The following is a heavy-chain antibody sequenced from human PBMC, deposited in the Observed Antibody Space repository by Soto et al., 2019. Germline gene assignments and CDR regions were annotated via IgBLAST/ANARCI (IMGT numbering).Heavy chain of an antibody. D-gene: IGHD1-20*01. CDR1: GFSLSTSGVG. J-gene: IGHJ4*02. Sequence: QITLKESGPTLVKPTQTLTLTCTCSGFSLSTSGVGVGWIRQPPGKALEWLALIYWNDDKRYSPSLKSRLTITKDTSKNQVVLTMTNMDPVDTATYYCAHTPRGYNRNLPDYWGQGTLVTVSS. CDR3: AHTPRGYNRNLPDY. V-gene: IGHV2-5*01. CDR2: IYWNDDK.